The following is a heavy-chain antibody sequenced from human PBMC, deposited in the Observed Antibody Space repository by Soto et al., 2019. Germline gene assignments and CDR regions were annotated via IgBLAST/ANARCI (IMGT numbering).Heavy chain of an antibody. D-gene: IGHD3-22*01. Sequence: HPGGSLRLSCAASGFIFSSYAMSWVRQAPGKGLEWVSAISGSDGSTYYADSVKGRFTISRDNSRNTLYLQMNSLRAEDTAVYYCAKDGVAHIHLYTSGSSYDHWGQGTLVTVSS. V-gene: IGHV3-23*01. J-gene: IGHJ4*02. CDR3: AKDGVAHIHLYTSGSSYDH. CDR2: ISGSDGST. CDR1: GFIFSSYA.